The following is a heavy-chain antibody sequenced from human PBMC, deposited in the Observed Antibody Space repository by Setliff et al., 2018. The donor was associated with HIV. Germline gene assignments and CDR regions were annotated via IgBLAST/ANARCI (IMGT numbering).Heavy chain of an antibody. CDR1: GGSISSSSYY. J-gene: IGHJ6*02. Sequence: SETLSLTCTVSGGSISSSSYYWGWIRQPPGKGLEWIGSIYYSGSTYYNPSLKSRVTISVDTSKNQFSLKLSSVTAADTAVYYCAREPATYNGYNWDYYGTDLWGQGTTVTV. CDR3: AREPATYNGYNWDYYGTDL. D-gene: IGHD5-12*01. CDR2: IYYSGST. V-gene: IGHV4-39*02.